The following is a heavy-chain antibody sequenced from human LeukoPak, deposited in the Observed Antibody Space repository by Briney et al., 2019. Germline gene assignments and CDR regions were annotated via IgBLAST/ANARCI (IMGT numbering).Heavy chain of an antibody. Sequence: SETLSLTCAVYGGSFSGYYWSWIRQPPGKGLEWIGEINHSGSINYNPSLKSRVTISVDTSKNQFSLKLSSVTAADTAVYYCARGYGDSIMSAGYFDYWGQGTLVTVSS. CDR3: ARGYGDSIMSAGYFDY. V-gene: IGHV4-34*01. J-gene: IGHJ4*02. D-gene: IGHD4-17*01. CDR1: GGSFSGYY. CDR2: INHSGSI.